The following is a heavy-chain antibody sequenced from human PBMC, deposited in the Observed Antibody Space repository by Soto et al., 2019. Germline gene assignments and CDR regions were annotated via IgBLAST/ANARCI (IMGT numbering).Heavy chain of an antibody. Sequence: SETLSLTCAVYGGSFSGYYWSWIRQPPGKGLEWIGEINHSGSTNYNPSLKSRVTISVDTSKNQFSLKLSSVTAADTAVYYCARSAPYGSGSPNWFDPWGQGT. V-gene: IGHV4-34*01. J-gene: IGHJ5*02. CDR3: ARSAPYGSGSPNWFDP. CDR2: INHSGST. CDR1: GGSFSGYY. D-gene: IGHD3-10*01.